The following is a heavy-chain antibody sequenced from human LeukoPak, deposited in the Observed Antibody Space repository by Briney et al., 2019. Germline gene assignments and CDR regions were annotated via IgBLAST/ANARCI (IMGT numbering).Heavy chain of an antibody. CDR1: GGSFSGYY. V-gene: IGHV4-34*01. CDR3: ARHECGGSCYPEDY. CDR2: INHSGST. J-gene: IGHJ4*02. D-gene: IGHD2-15*01. Sequence: PSETLSLTCAVYGGSFSGYYWSWIRQPPGKGLEWIGEINHSGSTNYNPSLKSRVTISVDTSKNQFSLKLSSVTAADTAVYYRARHECGGSCYPEDYWGQGTLVTVSS.